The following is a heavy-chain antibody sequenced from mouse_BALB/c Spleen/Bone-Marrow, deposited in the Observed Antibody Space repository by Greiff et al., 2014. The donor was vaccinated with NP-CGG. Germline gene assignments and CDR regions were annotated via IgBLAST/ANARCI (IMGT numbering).Heavy chain of an antibody. J-gene: IGHJ4*01. CDR1: GFTFSDFY. Sequence: VQLKESGGGLVKSGGSLKLSCAASGFTFSDFYMFWFRQTPEKRLEWVATISNGGTYTYYPDSVKGRFTISRDNAKNNLYLQMSSLKSEDTAMYYCARSGERYGAMDYWGQGTSVTVTS. V-gene: IGHV5-4*02. D-gene: IGHD1-1*02. CDR2: ISNGGTYT. CDR3: ARSGERYGAMDY.